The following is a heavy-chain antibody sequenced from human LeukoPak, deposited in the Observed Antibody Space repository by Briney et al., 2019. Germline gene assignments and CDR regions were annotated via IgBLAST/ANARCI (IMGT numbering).Heavy chain of an antibody. Sequence: GGSLTLSCAASGFSFSSFGFNWVRQAPGKGLEWVSSISSSSSYIYYADSVKGRFTISRDNAKNSLYLQMNSLRAEDTAVYYCGEGRGGYDSSGYYDYWGQGTLVTVSS. J-gene: IGHJ4*02. CDR2: ISSSSSYI. V-gene: IGHV3-21*01. D-gene: IGHD3-22*01. CDR3: GEGRGGYDSSGYYDY. CDR1: GFSFSSFG.